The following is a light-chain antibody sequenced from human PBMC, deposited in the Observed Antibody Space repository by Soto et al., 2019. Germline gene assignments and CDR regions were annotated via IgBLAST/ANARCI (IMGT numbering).Light chain of an antibody. CDR2: TAS. CDR1: QSISSY. J-gene: IGKJ1*01. V-gene: IGKV1-39*01. CDR3: QRIYSTSWT. Sequence: DIQMTQSPSSLSASVGDRVTITCRASQSISSYLNWYQQKPGKAPKLLIYTASSLQSGVPSRFSGSGSGTDFTLTISSLQPEDFATYYCQRIYSTSWTLGQGTKVEIK.